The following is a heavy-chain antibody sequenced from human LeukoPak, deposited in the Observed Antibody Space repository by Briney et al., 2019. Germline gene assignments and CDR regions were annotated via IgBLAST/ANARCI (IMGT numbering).Heavy chain of an antibody. J-gene: IGHJ1*01. CDR2: IKSKTDGGTI. CDR1: GFTFTDAW. D-gene: IGHD2-15*01. Sequence: RGGSLRLSCAASGFTFTDAWVNWVRQARGKGLEWVGRIKSKTDGGTIDYAAPVKGRFTISRDDSRDTVFLQMNNLKTEDTAVYYCTADSGYCSGGTCYRPGYFQHWGQGTLVTVS. V-gene: IGHV3-15*07. CDR3: TADSGYCSGGTCYRPGYFQH.